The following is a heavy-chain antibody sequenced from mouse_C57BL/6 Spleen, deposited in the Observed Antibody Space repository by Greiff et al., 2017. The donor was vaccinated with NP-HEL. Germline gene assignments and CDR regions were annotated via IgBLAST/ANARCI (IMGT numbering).Heavy chain of an antibody. CDR3: ARYYDYDAWDY. V-gene: IGHV1-82*01. CDR2: IYPGDGDT. D-gene: IGHD2-4*01. Sequence: VQLVESGPELVKPGASVKISCKASGYAFSSSWMNWVKQRPGKGLEWIGRIYPGDGDTNYNGKFKGKATLTADKSSSTAYMQLSSLTSEDSAVYFCARYYDYDAWDYWGQGTTLTVSS. CDR1: GYAFSSSW. J-gene: IGHJ2*01.